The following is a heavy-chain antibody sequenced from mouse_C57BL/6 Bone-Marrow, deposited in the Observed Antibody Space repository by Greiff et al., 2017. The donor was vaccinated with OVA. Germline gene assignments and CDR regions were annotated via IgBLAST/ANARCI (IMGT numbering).Heavy chain of an antibody. D-gene: IGHD2-4*01. J-gene: IGHJ2*01. Sequence: EVQGVESGGGLVQPGGSMKLSCVASGFTFSNYWMNWVCQSPEKGLEWVAQIRLKSDNYATHYPESVKGGFTISRDNSKSSVYLQMNNLRAEDTEIYYCARWKYDYDPYYYDYWGQGTTLTVSS. CDR3: ARWKYDYDPYYYDY. CDR2: IRLKSDNYAT. CDR1: GFTFSNYW. V-gene: IGHV6-3*01.